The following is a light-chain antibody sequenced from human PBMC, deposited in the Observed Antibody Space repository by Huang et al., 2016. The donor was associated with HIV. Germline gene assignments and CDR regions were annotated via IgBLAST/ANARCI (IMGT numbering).Light chain of an antibody. Sequence: DIVMTQSPDSLAVSLGERATINCKSSQSVLFSSNNKNYLALYQQKPGQPPKLLIYWASTRESGVPDRFSGSGYGTDFTLTISSLQAEDVAVYYCQHYYSTPPTFGGGTKVEIK. CDR2: WAS. V-gene: IGKV4-1*01. CDR3: QHYYSTPPT. CDR1: QSVLFSSNNKNY. J-gene: IGKJ4*01.